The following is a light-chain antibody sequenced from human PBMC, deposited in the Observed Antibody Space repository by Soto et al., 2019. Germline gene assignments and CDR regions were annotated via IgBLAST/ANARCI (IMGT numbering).Light chain of an antibody. J-gene: IGLJ1*01. CDR3: APWEESLSAVYV. CDR1: SSNIGSNY. V-gene: IGLV1-47*01. CDR2: RNN. Sequence: QSALTQPPSASGTPGQRVTISCSGSSSNIGSNYVYWYQQLPGTAPKLLIYRNNQRPSGVPDRFSGSKSGTSASLAISGLRSEDEAYYYGAPWEESLSAVYVLEMGTKVTVL.